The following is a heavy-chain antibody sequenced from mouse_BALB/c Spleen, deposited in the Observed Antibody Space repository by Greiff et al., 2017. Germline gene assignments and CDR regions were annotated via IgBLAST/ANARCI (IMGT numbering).Heavy chain of an antibody. D-gene: IGHD1-1*01. CDR1: GFTFSSYT. J-gene: IGHJ1*01. CDR2: ISNGGGST. Sequence: EVQLVESGGGLVQPGGSLKLSCAASGFTFSSYTMSWVRQTPEKRLEWVAYISNGGGSTYYPDTVKGRFTISRDNAKNTLYLQMSSLKSEDTAMYYCATYYYGSSYWYFDVWGAGTTVTVSS. V-gene: IGHV5-12-2*01. CDR3: ATYYYGSSYWYFDV.